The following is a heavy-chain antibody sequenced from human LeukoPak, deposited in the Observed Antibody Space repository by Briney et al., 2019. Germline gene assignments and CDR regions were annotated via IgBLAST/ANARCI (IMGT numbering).Heavy chain of an antibody. J-gene: IGHJ3*02. CDR3: AKELSYYRAFDI. Sequence: GGSLRLSCAASGFTFSSYWFHWVRQAPGKGLVWVSRINTDGTSTSYADSVKGRFTIARDNAKNTLYLQMNSLRAEDTAVYYCAKELSYYRAFDIWGQGTMVTVSS. D-gene: IGHD1-26*01. CDR1: GFTFSSYW. V-gene: IGHV3-74*01. CDR2: INTDGTST.